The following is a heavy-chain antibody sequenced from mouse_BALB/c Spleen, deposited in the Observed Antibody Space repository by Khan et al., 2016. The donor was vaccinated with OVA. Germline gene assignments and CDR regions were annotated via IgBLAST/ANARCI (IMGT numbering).Heavy chain of an antibody. CDR2: ISYSGST. Sequence: EVQLVESGPGLVKPSQSLSLTCTVTGYSITSGYVWYWIRQFPGNKLEWMGYISYSGSTNYNPSLKSRISITRDTSKNQFFLQLNSVTTEDTATYYCARKARIKYWGQGTTLTVSS. CDR3: ARKARIKY. J-gene: IGHJ2*01. V-gene: IGHV3-2*02. CDR1: GYSITSGYV. D-gene: IGHD3-2*02.